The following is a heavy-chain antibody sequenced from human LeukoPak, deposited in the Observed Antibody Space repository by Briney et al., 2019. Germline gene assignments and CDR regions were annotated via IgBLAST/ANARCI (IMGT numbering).Heavy chain of an antibody. J-gene: IGHJ6*02. V-gene: IGHV3-30*04. CDR1: GFTFSSYA. D-gene: IGHD2-21*01. Sequence: GGSLRLSCAASGFTFSSYAMHWVRQAPGKGLEWVAVISYDGSNKYYADSVKGRFTFSRDNSKNTLYLQMNSLRAEDTAVYYCARDTIYSLWSRGMDVWGQGTTVTVSS. CDR2: ISYDGSNK. CDR3: ARDTIYSLWSRGMDV.